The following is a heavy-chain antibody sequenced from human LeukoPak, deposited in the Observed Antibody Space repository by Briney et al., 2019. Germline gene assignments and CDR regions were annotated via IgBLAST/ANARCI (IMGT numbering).Heavy chain of an antibody. CDR1: GFTFDDYG. CDR3: ATRYSSGWYEGFDAFDI. D-gene: IGHD6-19*01. J-gene: IGHJ3*02. CDR2: ISGSGGST. Sequence: GGSLRFSCAASGFTFDDYGMSWVRQAPGKGLEWVSAISGSGGSTYYADSVKGRFTISRDNSKNTLYLQMNSLRAEDTAVYYCATRYSSGWYEGFDAFDIWGQGTMVTVSS. V-gene: IGHV3-23*01.